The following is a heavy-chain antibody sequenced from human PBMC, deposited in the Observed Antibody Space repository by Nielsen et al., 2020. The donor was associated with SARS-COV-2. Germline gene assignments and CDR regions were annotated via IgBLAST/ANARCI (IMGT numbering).Heavy chain of an antibody. CDR2: ISSSSSYI. V-gene: IGHV3-21*01. Sequence: GESLKISCAASGSTFSSYSMNWVRQAPGKGLEWVSSISSSSSYIYYADSVKGRFTISRDNAKNSLYLQMNSLRAEDTAVYYCARWRLRLGEDAGDYWGQGTLVTVSS. CDR3: ARWRLRLGEDAGDY. CDR1: GSTFSSYS. J-gene: IGHJ4*02. D-gene: IGHD3-16*01.